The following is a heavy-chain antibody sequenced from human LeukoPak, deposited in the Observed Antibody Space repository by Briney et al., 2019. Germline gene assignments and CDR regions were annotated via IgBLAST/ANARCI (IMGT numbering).Heavy chain of an antibody. CDR1: GGSFSGYY. Sequence: SETLSLTCAVYGGSFSGYYWSWIRQRPGKGLEWIGEINHSGSTNYNPSLKSRVTISVDTSKNQFSLKLSSVTAADTAVYYCARHQYSSGCDAFDIWGQGTMVTVSS. D-gene: IGHD6-19*01. V-gene: IGHV4-34*01. CDR3: ARHQYSSGCDAFDI. J-gene: IGHJ3*02. CDR2: INHSGST.